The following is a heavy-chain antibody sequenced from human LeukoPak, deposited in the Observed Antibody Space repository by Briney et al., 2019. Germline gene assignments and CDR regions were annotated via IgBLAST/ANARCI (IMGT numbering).Heavy chain of an antibody. D-gene: IGHD3-3*01. V-gene: IGHV3-23*01. CDR2: ISGSGGST. CDR3: AKDRAEYYDFWSGYYTGYYSDY. Sequence: PGGSLRLSCAASGFTFSSYAMSWVRQAPGKGLEWVSAISGSGGSTYYADSVKGRFTISRDNSKNTLYLQMNSLRAEDTAVYYCAKDRAEYYDFWSGYYTGYYSDYWGQGTLVTVSS. CDR1: GFTFSSYA. J-gene: IGHJ4*02.